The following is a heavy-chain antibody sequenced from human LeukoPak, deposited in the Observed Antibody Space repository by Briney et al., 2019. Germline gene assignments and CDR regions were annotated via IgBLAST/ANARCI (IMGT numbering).Heavy chain of an antibody. CDR3: ARDVGATLLIDY. V-gene: IGHV1-46*01. Sequence: ASVKVSCKASGYTFTSYYIHWVRQAPGQGLEWMGIINPSGGSTSYAQKFQGRVTMTRDTSTTTVYMELSSLRSEDTAVYYCARDVGATLLIDYWGQGTLVTVSS. CDR2: INPSGGST. D-gene: IGHD3-10*01. J-gene: IGHJ4*02. CDR1: GYTFTSYY.